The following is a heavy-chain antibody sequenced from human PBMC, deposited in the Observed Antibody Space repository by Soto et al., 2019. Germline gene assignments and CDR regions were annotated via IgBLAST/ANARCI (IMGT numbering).Heavy chain of an antibody. CDR1: GYTFTSYA. Sequence: QVQLVQSGAEVKKPGASVKVSCKASGYTFTSYAMHWVRQAPGQRLEWMGWINAGNGNTKYSQKFQGRVTITRDTSASTAYMELSSLRSEDTAVYYCARDSGAYCGGDCYCSPWGQGTLVTVSS. D-gene: IGHD2-21*02. J-gene: IGHJ5*02. CDR2: INAGNGNT. V-gene: IGHV1-3*01. CDR3: ARDSGAYCGGDCYCSP.